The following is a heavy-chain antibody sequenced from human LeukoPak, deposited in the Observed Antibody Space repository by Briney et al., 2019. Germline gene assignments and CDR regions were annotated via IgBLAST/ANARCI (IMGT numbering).Heavy chain of an antibody. CDR3: ARHFIVVVPAAANWFDP. D-gene: IGHD2-2*01. V-gene: IGHV4-34*01. CDR2: INHSGST. CDR1: GGSFSGYY. Sequence: SETLSLTCAVYGGSFSGYYWSWIRQPPGKGLEWIGEINHSGSTNYNPSLKSRVTISVDTSKNQFSLKLSSVTAADTAVYYCARHFIVVVPAAANWFDPWGQGTLVTVSS. J-gene: IGHJ5*02.